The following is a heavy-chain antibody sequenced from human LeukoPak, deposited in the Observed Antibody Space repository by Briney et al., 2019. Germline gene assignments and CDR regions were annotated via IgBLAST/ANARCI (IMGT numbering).Heavy chain of an antibody. Sequence: PGGSLRLSCAASGFTFSSYSMNWVRQAPGKGLEWVSYISSSSSTIYYADSVKGRFTISRDNAKNSLYLQMNSLRAEDTAVYYCARDLGNYDFWSGYLNWFDPWGQGTLVTVSS. D-gene: IGHD3-3*01. CDR2: ISSSSSTI. CDR3: ARDLGNYDFWSGYLNWFDP. J-gene: IGHJ5*02. CDR1: GFTFSSYS. V-gene: IGHV3-48*04.